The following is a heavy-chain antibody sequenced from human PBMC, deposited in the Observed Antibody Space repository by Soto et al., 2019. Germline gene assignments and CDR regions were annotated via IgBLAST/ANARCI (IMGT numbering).Heavy chain of an antibody. CDR1: GGSISSGAYS. CDR2: IYQSGST. J-gene: IGHJ3*01. V-gene: IGHV4-30-2*01. CDR3: ARANPGLNCLDV. Sequence: QQQLQESGSGLVKPSETLSLTCAVSGGSISSGAYSWSWIRQPPGKGLEWIAYIYQSGSTYYNPSLKTRVTLLVDRSKNQFSLKLTSVTAADTAVYYCARANPGLNCLDVWGQGTMVTVSS. D-gene: IGHD2-21*01.